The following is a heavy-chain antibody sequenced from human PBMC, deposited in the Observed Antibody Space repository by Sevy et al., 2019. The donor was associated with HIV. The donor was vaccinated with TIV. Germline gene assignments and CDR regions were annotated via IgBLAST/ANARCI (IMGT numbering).Heavy chain of an antibody. CDR3: VRIDDYVSY. V-gene: IGHV4-59*01. CDR1: GGSITSYY. CDR2: IYYNGST. J-gene: IGHJ4*02. Sequence: SETLSLTCTVSGGSITSYYWSWIRQPPGKGLEWIGYIYYNGSTNYNPSLKSRVTISLDTSKNQFSLRLSSVTAAATAVYYCVRIDDYVSYWGQGTLVTVSS.